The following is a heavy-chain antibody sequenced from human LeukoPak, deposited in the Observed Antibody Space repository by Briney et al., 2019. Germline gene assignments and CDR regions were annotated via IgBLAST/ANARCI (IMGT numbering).Heavy chain of an antibody. J-gene: IGHJ6*03. CDR3: AREQEWELLRYYYYYMDV. CDR1: GFTFSDYY. CDR2: ISSSGSTI. Sequence: PGGSLRLSCAASGFTFSDYYMSWIRQAPGKGLEWVSYISSSGSTIYYADSVKGRFTISRDNAKNSLYLQMNSLRAEDTAVYYCAREQEWELLRYYYYYMDVWGKGTTVTVSS. V-gene: IGHV3-11*04. D-gene: IGHD1-26*01.